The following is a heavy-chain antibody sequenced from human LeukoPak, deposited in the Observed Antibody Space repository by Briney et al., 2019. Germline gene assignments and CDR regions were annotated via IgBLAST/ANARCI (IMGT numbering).Heavy chain of an antibody. CDR2: IYTSGST. V-gene: IGHV4-61*02. J-gene: IGHJ4*02. Sequence: SETLSLTCTVSGGSISSGSYYWSWIRQPAGMGLEWIGRIYTSGSTNYNPSLKSRVAISVDTSKNQFSLKLSSVTAADTAVYYCARDSGPTGLDYWGQGTLVTVSS. CDR1: GGSISSGSYY. CDR3: ARDSGPTGLDY. D-gene: IGHD1-1*01.